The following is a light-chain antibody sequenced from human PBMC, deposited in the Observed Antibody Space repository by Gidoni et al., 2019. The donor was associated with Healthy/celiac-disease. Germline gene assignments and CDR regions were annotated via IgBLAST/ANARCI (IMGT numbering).Light chain of an antibody. J-gene: IGKJ1*01. CDR3: QQSYSTLWT. CDR2: AAS. CDR1: QSISSY. Sequence: DLQIAPSPSSLSASVGDRVTITCRASQSISSYLNWYQQKPGKAPKLLIYAASSLQSGVPSRFSGSGSGTDFTLTISSLQPEDFATYYCQQSYSTLWTFGQGTKVEIK. V-gene: IGKV1-39*01.